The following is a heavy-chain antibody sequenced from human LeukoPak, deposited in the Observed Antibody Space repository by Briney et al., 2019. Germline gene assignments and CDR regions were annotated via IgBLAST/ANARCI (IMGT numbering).Heavy chain of an antibody. CDR3: ARDGGGSLDP. D-gene: IGHD2-15*01. V-gene: IGHV4-38-2*02. Sequence: SETLSLTCTVSGYSITTAYYWGWIRQPPGKGLEWIGHIFHSGTTNYNPSLKSRVTISVDTSKNQFSLKLSSVTAADTAVYYCARDGGGSLDPWGQGTLVTVSS. CDR1: GYSITTAYY. J-gene: IGHJ5*02. CDR2: IFHSGTT.